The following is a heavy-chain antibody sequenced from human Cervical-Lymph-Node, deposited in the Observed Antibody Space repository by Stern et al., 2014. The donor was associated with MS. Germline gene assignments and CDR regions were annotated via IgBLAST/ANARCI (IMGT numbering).Heavy chain of an antibody. CDR3: ASIAVAGPFDY. J-gene: IGHJ4*02. V-gene: IGHV1-46*01. Sequence: QVQLVQSGAEVKKPGASVKVSCKASGYTFTSYYMHWVRQAPGQGLEWMGIINTSGGSTSYAQKFQGRVTMTRDTSTSTVYMELSSLRSEDTAVYYCASIAVAGPFDYWGQGTLVTVSS. D-gene: IGHD6-19*01. CDR1: GYTFTSYY. CDR2: INTSGGST.